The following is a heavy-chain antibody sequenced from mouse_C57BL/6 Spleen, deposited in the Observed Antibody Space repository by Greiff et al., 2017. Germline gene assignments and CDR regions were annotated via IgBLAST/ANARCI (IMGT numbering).Heavy chain of an antibody. V-gene: IGHV1-4*01. J-gene: IGHJ2*01. CDR1: GYTFTSYT. D-gene: IGHD1-1*01. Sequence: VQVVESGAELARPGASVKMSCKASGYTFTSYTMHWVKQRPGQGLEWIGYINPSSGYTKYNQKFKDKATLTADKSSSTAYMQLSSLTSEDSAVYYCARDGVVDYWGQGTTLTVSS. CDR3: ARDGVVDY. CDR2: INPSSGYT.